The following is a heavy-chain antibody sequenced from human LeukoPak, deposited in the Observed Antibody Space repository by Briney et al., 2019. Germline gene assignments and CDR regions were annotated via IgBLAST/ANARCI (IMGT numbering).Heavy chain of an antibody. D-gene: IGHD3-3*01. J-gene: IGHJ4*02. CDR2: IIPIFGTA. Sequence: SVKVSCKASGGTFSSYAISWVRQAPGQGLEWMGGIIPIFGTANYAQKFQGRVTITADESTSTAYMELSSLRSEDTAVYYCARDTGRGFGVVNFVYWGQGTLVTVSS. CDR3: ARDTGRGFGVVNFVY. CDR1: GGTFSSYA. V-gene: IGHV1-69*13.